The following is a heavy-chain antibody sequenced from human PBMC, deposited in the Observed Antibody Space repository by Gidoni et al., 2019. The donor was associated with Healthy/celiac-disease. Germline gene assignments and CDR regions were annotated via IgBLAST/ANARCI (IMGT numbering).Heavy chain of an antibody. CDR1: GFPFSSYA. CDR3: AKAAITMIVGYYFDY. V-gene: IGHV3-23*01. J-gene: IGHJ4*02. D-gene: IGHD3-22*01. Sequence: EVQLLESGGGLVQPGGSLRLSCAASGFPFSSYAMSWVRPAPGKGLAWVSAISGSGGSTYYADSVKGRFTISRDNSKNTLYLQMNSRRAEDTAVYYCAKAAITMIVGYYFDYWGQGTLVTVSS. CDR2: ISGSGGST.